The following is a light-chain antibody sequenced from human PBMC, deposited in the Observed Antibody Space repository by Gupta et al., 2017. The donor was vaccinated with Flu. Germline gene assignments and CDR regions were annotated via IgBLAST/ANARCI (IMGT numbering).Light chain of an antibody. V-gene: IGKV1-39*01. CDR3: QQSYSDPQDT. CDR2: AAS. CDR1: QNIGIS. J-gene: IGKJ2*01. Sequence: DIQMTQSPSSLSASIGDRVTITCRASQNIGISLIWFQQRPGKAPKLLIYAASTLQPGVPSRFVGSGSGTDFTLTISSRQLEDFATYHCQQSYSDPQDTFGQGTKLEIK.